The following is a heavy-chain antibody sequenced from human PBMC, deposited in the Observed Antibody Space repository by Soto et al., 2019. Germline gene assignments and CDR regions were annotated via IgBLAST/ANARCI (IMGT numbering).Heavy chain of an antibody. Sequence: SVKVSCKTSGGSFMSQAISWVRQAPGQGPEWMGGIIPVSGTVACTHRCQGRLTLTANEPTKRAFMELSSLRSEDWAVYYCARGSEDSYAGFFGMDVWGQGTKVTV. CDR3: ARGSEDSYAGFFGMDV. J-gene: IGHJ6*02. CDR2: IIPVSGTV. V-gene: IGHV1-69*13. D-gene: IGHD3-16*01. CDR1: GGSFMSQA.